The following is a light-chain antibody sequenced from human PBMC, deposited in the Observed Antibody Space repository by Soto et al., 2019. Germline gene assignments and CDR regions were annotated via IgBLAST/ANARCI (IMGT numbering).Light chain of an antibody. CDR3: QSYDSSLSGSGV. Sequence: QSALTQPPSVSGAPGQRVTISCTGSSSNIGAGYDVHWYQQLPGTAPKLLIYGNSNRPSGVPDRFSGSKSGTSASLAITGLQAEDEADYYCQSYDSSLSGSGVFATGTKVTVL. J-gene: IGLJ1*01. CDR1: SSNIGAGYD. CDR2: GNS. V-gene: IGLV1-40*01.